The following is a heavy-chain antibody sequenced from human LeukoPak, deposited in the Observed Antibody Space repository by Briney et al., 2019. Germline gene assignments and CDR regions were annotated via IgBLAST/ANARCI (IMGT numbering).Heavy chain of an antibody. V-gene: IGHV4-59*12. CDR3: AREGNWVFDY. Sequence: PSETLSLTCTVSGGSISSYYWSWIRQPPGKGLEWIGYIYYSGSTNYNPSLKSRVTISVDTSKNQLSLKLSSVTAADTAVYYCAREGNWVFDYWGQGTLVTVSS. D-gene: IGHD7-27*01. CDR2: IYYSGST. CDR1: GGSISSYY. J-gene: IGHJ4*02.